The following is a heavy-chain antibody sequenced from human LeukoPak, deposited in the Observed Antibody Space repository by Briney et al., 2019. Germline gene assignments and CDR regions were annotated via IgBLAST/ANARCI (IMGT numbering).Heavy chain of an antibody. Sequence: SETLSLTCAVYGGSFSGYYWSWIRQPPGKGLEWIGEINHSGSTNHNPSLKSRVTISVDTSKNQFSLKLSSVAAADTAVYYCARGLYDSSALGMDYWGQGTLVTVSS. CDR1: GGSFSGYY. CDR3: ARGLYDSSALGMDY. J-gene: IGHJ4*02. V-gene: IGHV4-34*01. D-gene: IGHD3-22*01. CDR2: INHSGST.